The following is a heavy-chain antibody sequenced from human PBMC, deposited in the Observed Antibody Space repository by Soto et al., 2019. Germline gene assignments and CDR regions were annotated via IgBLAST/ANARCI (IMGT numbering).Heavy chain of an antibody. V-gene: IGHV3-53*01. CDR1: GFTVSSNY. Sequence: GGSLRLSCAASGFTVSSNYMSWVRQAPGKGLEWVSVIYSGGSTYYADSVKGRFTISRDNSKNTLYLQMNSLRAEDTAVYYCARVPSSWYKSNHGMDVSGLGTTFTVSS. J-gene: IGHJ6*02. D-gene: IGHD6-13*01. CDR2: IYSGGST. CDR3: ARVPSSWYKSNHGMDV.